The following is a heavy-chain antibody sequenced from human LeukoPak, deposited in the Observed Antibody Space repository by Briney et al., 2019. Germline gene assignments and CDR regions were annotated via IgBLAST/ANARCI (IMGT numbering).Heavy chain of an antibody. V-gene: IGHV3-11*06. Sequence: PGGSLRLSCVASGFTFSDYYMSWIRQAPGKGLEWVSYISSSSDYTNYADSVRGRFTISRDNAKNSLYLQMHSLRAEDTAVYYCARYPSRYCTSTSCYLVHWGQGALVTVSS. CDR2: ISSSSDYT. CDR1: GFTFSDYY. J-gene: IGHJ5*02. CDR3: ARYPSRYCTSTSCYLVH. D-gene: IGHD2-2*01.